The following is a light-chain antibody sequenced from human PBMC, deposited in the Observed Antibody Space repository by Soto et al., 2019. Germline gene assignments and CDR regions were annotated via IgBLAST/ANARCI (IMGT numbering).Light chain of an antibody. CDR2: EVT. Sequence: QSVLTQPPSASGSPGQSVTISCTETSSDVGGYNYVSWYQQHPGKAPKLMIYEVTKRPSGVPDRFSGSKSGNTASLTVSGLQAEDEADYYCSSYAGSNYFVVFGGGTKLTVL. CDR1: SSDVGGYNY. V-gene: IGLV2-8*01. CDR3: SSYAGSNYFVV. J-gene: IGLJ2*01.